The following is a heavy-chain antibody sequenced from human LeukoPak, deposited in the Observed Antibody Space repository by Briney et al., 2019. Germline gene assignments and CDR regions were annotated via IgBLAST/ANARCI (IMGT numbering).Heavy chain of an antibody. J-gene: IGHJ4*02. CDR3: VRDFNWAFDY. V-gene: IGHV6-1*01. CDR2: TRYRSTCNT. D-gene: IGHD7-27*01. Sequence: QTLSLTCAISGDSVSSESVSCNWARQSPSRGLEYLGRTRYRSTCNTFYSLSVQGRITINADTSRNQVSLRLNSVTPEDTALYYCVRDFNWAFDYWGQGTLVTASS. CDR1: GDSVSSESVS.